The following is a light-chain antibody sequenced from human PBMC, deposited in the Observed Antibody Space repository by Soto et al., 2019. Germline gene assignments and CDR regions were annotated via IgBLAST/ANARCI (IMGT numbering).Light chain of an antibody. CDR1: QSISSY. CDR2: AAS. J-gene: IGKJ1*01. CDR3: QQSYSTLWT. V-gene: IGKV1-39*01. Sequence: DIQMTQPPSSLSASVGDRVTITCRASQSISSYLNWYQQKPGKAPKLLIYAASSLQSGVQSRFSGSGSGTDFTLTISSLQPEDVATYYCQQSYSTLWTFGQGTEVELK.